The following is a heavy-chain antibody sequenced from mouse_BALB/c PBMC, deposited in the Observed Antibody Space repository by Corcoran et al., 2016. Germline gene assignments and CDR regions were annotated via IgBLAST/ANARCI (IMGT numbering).Heavy chain of an antibody. CDR3: ARDYDYDDAMDD. J-gene: IGHJ4*01. D-gene: IGHD2-4*01. CDR2: IDPANGNT. Sequence: EVQLQQSGAELVKPGASVKLSCTASGFNIKDTYMHWVKQRPEQGLEWIGRIDPANGNTKYDPKFQGKATITADTSSNTAYLQVSSLTSEDTAVYYCARDYDYDDAMDDGGQGTSVTVSS. CDR1: GFNIKDTY. V-gene: IGHV14-3*02.